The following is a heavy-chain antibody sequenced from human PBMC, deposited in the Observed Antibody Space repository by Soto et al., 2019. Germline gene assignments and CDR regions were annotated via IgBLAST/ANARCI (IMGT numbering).Heavy chain of an antibody. CDR3: ASLGYGEACFDY. CDR2: INHSRST. V-gene: IGHV4-34*01. Sequence: SETLSLTCAVYGGSFSGYYWSWIRQPPGKGLEKIGDINHSRSTNYNPSHKSRNTISVDTSKNPYSLKLSCVSVADTVVYYCASLGYGEACFDYWGQGTLVSVSS. J-gene: IGHJ4*02. D-gene: IGHD3-10*01. CDR1: GGSFSGYY.